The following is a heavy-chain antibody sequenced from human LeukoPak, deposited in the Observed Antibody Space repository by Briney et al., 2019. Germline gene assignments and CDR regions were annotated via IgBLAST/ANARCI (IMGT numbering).Heavy chain of an antibody. D-gene: IGHD2-2*01. CDR3: AKDLWTGKPAANDL. CDR1: GFTFSSYA. V-gene: IGHV3-23*01. CDR2: ISGSGGST. J-gene: IGHJ4*02. Sequence: GGSLRLACAACGFTFSSYAMSWVRQAPGKGLEWISAISGSGGSTYYADSVEGRFTISRDNSKNTLYLQMNSLRAEDTAVYYCAKDLWTGKPAANDLWGQGTLVTVSS.